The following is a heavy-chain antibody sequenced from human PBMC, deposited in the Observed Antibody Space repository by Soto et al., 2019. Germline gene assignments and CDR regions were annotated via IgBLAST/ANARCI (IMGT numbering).Heavy chain of an antibody. V-gene: IGHV3-23*01. D-gene: IGHD4-17*01. CDR2: ISGSGGST. CDR3: AKDPDYGDYVGYFQH. J-gene: IGHJ1*01. CDR1: GFTFSSYA. Sequence: GGSLRLSCAASGFTFSSYAMSWVRQAPGKGLEWVSAISGSGGSTYYVDSVKGRFTISRDNSKNTLYLQMNSLRAEDTAVYYCAKDPDYGDYVGYFQHWGQGTLVTVSS.